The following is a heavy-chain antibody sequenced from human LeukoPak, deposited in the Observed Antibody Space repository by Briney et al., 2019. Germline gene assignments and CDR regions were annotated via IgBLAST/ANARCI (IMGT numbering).Heavy chain of an antibody. D-gene: IGHD4-17*01. Sequence: PSQTLSLTCAVSGGSISSGGYSWSWIRQPPGKGLEWIGYIYHSGSTNYNPSLKSRVTISVDTSKNQFSLKLSSVTAADTAVYYCARGHRYGDYRPLPLGYWGQGTLVTVSS. J-gene: IGHJ4*02. CDR3: ARGHRYGDYRPLPLGY. CDR1: GGSISSGGYS. CDR2: IYHSGST. V-gene: IGHV4-30-2*01.